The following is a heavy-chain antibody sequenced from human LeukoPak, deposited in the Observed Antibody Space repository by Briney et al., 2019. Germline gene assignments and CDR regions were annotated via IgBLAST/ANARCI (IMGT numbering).Heavy chain of an antibody. V-gene: IGHV3-43*01. J-gene: IGHJ4*02. CDR3: AKDLTYESSGTVIDN. Sequence: GGSLRLSCAASGFIFDDYTMHWVRQGPGKTLEWVALVSWDGTPYYADSVKGRFTISRDNSKNALYPEMDSLRTDDTAFYYCAKDLTYESSGTVIDNWGQGTLVTVSS. CDR2: VSWDGTP. CDR1: GFIFDDYT. D-gene: IGHD3-22*01.